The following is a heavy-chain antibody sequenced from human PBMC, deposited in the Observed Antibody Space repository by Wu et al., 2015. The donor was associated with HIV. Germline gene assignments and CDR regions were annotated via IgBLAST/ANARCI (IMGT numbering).Heavy chain of an antibody. Sequence: VQLVQSGAEVKKPGTSVTISCRVSGYIFTDFYLHWVRQAPGQGLEWMGLINPSSGVARYADKFHDRLTLTRDSSTTTVYMDLRSLTSDDTAVYFCARVGGMVTANGFWYFDLWGRGSLVTVSS. D-gene: IGHD2-21*02. CDR2: INPSSGVA. CDR3: ARVGGMVTANGFWYFDL. V-gene: IGHV1-46*01. CDR1: GYIFTDFY. J-gene: IGHJ2*01.